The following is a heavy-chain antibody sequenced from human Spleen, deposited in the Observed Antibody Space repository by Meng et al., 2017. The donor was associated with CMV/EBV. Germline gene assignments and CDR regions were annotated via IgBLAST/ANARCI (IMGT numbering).Heavy chain of an antibody. J-gene: IGHJ5*01. CDR1: DYKLHSYG. CDR3: ARREGWFDS. Sequence: MECYKASDYKLHSYGKSWVRQAPGQGLEWLEWTSTYNGITNYAQNLQDRVTMTTDTSTSTAYMELRRLRYDDTAVYYCARREGWFDSWGQGTLVTVSS. V-gene: IGHV1-18*01. CDR2: TSTYNGIT.